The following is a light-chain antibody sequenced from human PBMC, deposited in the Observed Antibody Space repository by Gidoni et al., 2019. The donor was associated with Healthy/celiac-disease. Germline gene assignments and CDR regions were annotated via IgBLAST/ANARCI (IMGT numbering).Light chain of an antibody. J-gene: IGLJ2*01. CDR2: DVS. Sequence: QSALTQPASVSGSPGPSITISCTGTSSDVGGYNYVSWYQQHPGKAHKLMIYDVSNRPSGVSNRFSGSKSGNTASLTISGLQAEDEADYYCSSYTSSSTLVFGGGTKLTVL. CDR1: SSDVGGYNY. CDR3: SSYTSSSTLV. V-gene: IGLV2-14*03.